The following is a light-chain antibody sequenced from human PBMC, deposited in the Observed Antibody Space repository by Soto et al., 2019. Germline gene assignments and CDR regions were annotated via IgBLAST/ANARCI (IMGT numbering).Light chain of an antibody. V-gene: IGKV3-20*01. J-gene: IGKJ1*01. CDR1: QSVSSTS. CDR3: QQYDGSPPWT. Sequence: EIVLTQSPGTLSFSPGERATLSCRASQSVSSTSLAWYQQKPGQAPRLLIYGASNRATGIPDRFSGSGSGKDFTLTSSRLEPEDFAVYYCQQYDGSPPWTFGLGTKVEFK. CDR2: GAS.